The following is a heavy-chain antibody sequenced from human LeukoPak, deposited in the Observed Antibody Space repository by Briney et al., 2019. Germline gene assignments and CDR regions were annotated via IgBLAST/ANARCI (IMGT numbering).Heavy chain of an antibody. CDR2: IYYSGST. J-gene: IGHJ5*02. CDR3: AREYHRANWFDP. CDR1: GGSISSYY. V-gene: IGHV4-59*12. D-gene: IGHD2-2*01. Sequence: PSETLSLTCTVSGGSISSYYWSWIRQPPGKGLEWIGYIYYSGSTYYNPSLKSRVTISVDTSKNQFSLKLSSVTAADTAVYYCAREYHRANWFDPWGQGTLVTVSS.